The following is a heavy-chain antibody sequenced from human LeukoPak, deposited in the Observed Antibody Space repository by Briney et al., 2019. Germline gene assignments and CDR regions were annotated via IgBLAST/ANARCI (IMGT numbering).Heavy chain of an antibody. CDR1: GFTFSSYS. V-gene: IGHV3-21*01. CDR2: ISSSSSYI. CDR3: ARVDDIVVVPAANDY. J-gene: IGHJ4*02. Sequence: GGSLRLSCAASGFTFSSYSMNWVRQAPGKGLEWVSSISSSSSYIYYADSVEGRFTISRDNAKNSLYLQMNSLRAEDTAVYYCARVDDIVVVPAANDYWGQGTLVTVSS. D-gene: IGHD2-2*01.